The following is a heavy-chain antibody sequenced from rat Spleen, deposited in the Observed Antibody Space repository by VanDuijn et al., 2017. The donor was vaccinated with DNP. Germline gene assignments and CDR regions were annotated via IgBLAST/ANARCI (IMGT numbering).Heavy chain of an antibody. J-gene: IGHJ3*01. D-gene: IGHD1-12*03. V-gene: IGHV5-31*01. Sequence: EVQLVETGGGLVQPGRSLKLSCVASGFTFNNHWMTWIRQVPGKGLEWVASITGSGSTTYYPDSVKGRFTISRDNANNTLHLKITMLRSEDTTTYYWARREYDGYYPFAYWGQGTLVTVSS. CDR2: ITGSGSTT. CDR1: GFTFNNHW. CDR3: ARREYDGYYPFAY.